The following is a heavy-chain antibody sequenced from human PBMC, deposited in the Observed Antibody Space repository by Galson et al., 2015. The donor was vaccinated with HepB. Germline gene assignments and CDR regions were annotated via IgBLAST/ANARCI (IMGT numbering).Heavy chain of an antibody. CDR2: ISGSGGST. D-gene: IGHD2-2*01. J-gene: IGHJ6*02. CDR3: AKVGRQLKYEEARYYYYGMDV. Sequence: SLRLSCAASGFTFSSYAMSWVRQAPGKGLEWASAISGSGGSTYYADSVKGRFTISRDNSKNTMYLQMNSLRAEDTAVYYCAKVGRQLKYEEARYYYYGMDVWGQGTTVTVSS. CDR1: GFTFSSYA. V-gene: IGHV3-23*01.